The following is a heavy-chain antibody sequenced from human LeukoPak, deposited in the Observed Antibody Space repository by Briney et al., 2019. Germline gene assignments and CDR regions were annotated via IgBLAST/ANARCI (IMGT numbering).Heavy chain of an antibody. V-gene: IGHV4-59*12. CDR1: GGSISSYY. Sequence: SETLSLTCTVSGGSISSYYWSWIRQPPGKGLEWIGYIYYSGSTNYNPSLKSRVTISVDTSKNQFSLKLSSVTAADTAVYYCARVGFRSSWYYFDYWGQGTLVTVSS. CDR3: ARVGFRSSWYYFDY. CDR2: IYYSGST. D-gene: IGHD6-13*01. J-gene: IGHJ4*02.